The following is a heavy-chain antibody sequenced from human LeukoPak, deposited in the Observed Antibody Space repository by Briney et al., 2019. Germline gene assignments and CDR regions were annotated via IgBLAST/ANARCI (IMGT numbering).Heavy chain of an antibody. D-gene: IGHD5-12*01. CDR2: ISSSSSYI. CDR3: AKTLVATWYYYGMDV. V-gene: IGHV3-21*04. J-gene: IGHJ6*02. Sequence: GGSLRLSCAASGFTFSSYSMNWVRQAPGKGLEWVSSISSSSSYIYYADSVKGRFTISRDNSKNTLYLQMNSLRAEDTAVYYCAKTLVATWYYYGMDVWGQGATVTVSS. CDR1: GFTFSSYS.